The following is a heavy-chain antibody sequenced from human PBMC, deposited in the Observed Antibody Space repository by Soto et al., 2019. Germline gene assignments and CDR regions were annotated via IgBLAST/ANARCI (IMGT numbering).Heavy chain of an antibody. Sequence: PSQTLSLTCAISGDSVSSNSAAWNWIRQPPSRGLEWLGRTYYRSKWYNDYAVSVKSRITINPDTSKNQFSLQLNSVTPEDTAVYYCARDLMSEQQLRVDGYYYYGMDAWGQGITVTVSS. J-gene: IGHJ6*02. D-gene: IGHD6-13*01. CDR2: TYYRSKWYN. V-gene: IGHV6-1*01. CDR1: GDSVSSNSAA. CDR3: ARDLMSEQQLRVDGYYYYGMDA.